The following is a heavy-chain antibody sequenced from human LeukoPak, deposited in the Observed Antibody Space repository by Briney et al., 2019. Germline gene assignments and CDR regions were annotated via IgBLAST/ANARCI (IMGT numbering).Heavy chain of an antibody. CDR2: IIPIFGTA. Sequence: SVKVSCKASGGTFSSYAISWVRQAPGQGLEWMGGIIPIFGTANYALKFQGRVTITTDESTSTAYMELSSLRSEDTAVYYCARVAAAGTPDKYYYYYYMDVWGKGTTVTVSS. CDR3: ARVAAAGTPDKYYYYYYMDV. J-gene: IGHJ6*03. CDR1: GGTFSSYA. V-gene: IGHV1-69*05. D-gene: IGHD6-13*01.